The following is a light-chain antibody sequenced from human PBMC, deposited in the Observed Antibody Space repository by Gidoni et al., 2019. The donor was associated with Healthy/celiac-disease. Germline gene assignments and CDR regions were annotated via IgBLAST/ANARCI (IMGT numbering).Light chain of an antibody. CDR3: QQRSNWPPNT. J-gene: IGKJ4*01. CDR2: DAS. CDR1: QSVSSY. V-gene: IGKV3-11*01. Sequence: ELVLPHSPATLSLSPGERATLSCRASQSVSSYLAWYQQKPGQAPRLRIYDASNRATGIPARFSGSGSGTDFTLTISSLEPEDFAVYYCQQRSNWPPNTFGGXTKVEIK.